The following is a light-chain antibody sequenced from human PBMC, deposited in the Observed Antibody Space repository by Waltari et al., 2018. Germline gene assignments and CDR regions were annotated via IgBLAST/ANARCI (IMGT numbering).Light chain of an antibody. CDR1: QAISGW. CDR3: QQATSLPLT. J-gene: IGKJ4*01. CDR2: GAS. V-gene: IGKV1-12*01. Sequence: ASEGDRVTITCRASQAISGWLAWYQQKPGRAPKLLIYGASSLHSGVSSRFSGSGSGTDFTLTISSLQPEDFAIYYCQQATSLPLTFGGGTRVEIK.